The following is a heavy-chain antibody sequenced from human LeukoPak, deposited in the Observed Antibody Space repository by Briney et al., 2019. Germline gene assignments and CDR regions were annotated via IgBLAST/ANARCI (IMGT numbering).Heavy chain of an antibody. CDR2: KRYDGSNK. D-gene: IGHD4-23*01. CDR3: AKGGGWYGGNSRAYYYMDV. CDR1: GFTFSSYG. Sequence: GGSLRLSCAASGFTFSSYGMHWVRQAPGKGLEWVAFKRYDGSNKYYADSVKGRFTISRDNSKNTLYLQMNSLRAEDTAVYYCAKGGGWYGGNSRAYYYMDVWGKGTTVTVSS. V-gene: IGHV3-30*02. J-gene: IGHJ6*03.